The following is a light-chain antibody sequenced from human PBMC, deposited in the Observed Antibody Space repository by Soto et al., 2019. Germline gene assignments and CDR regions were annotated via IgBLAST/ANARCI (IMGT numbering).Light chain of an antibody. CDR2: GAS. Sequence: EIVMTQSPATLSVSPGERATLSCRASQSVSSNLAWYQQKPGQAPRLLTYGASTRATGIPARFSGGGSGTEFTLTISSLQSEDFVVYYCQQYNYWPPITFGQGTRLEIK. J-gene: IGKJ5*01. CDR1: QSVSSN. CDR3: QQYNYWPPIT. V-gene: IGKV3-15*01.